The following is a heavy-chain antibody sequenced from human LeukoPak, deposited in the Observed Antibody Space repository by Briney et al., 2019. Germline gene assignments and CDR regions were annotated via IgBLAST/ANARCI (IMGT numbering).Heavy chain of an antibody. D-gene: IGHD3-22*01. CDR2: VYTSGNT. CDR1: GCSISNYY. V-gene: IGHV4-4*07. CDR3: ARINTHGGYYPNYFDY. J-gene: IGHJ4*02. Sequence: SETLSLTCTVSGCSISNYYWTWIRQPAGKGLEWIGRVYTSGNTNYNPSLKRRVTMSLDTSKNQFSLKVRSVTAADTAVYYCARINTHGGYYPNYFDYWGQGILVTVSS.